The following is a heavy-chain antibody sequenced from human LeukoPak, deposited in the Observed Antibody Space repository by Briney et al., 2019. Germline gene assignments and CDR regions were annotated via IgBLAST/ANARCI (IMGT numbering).Heavy chain of an antibody. CDR1: GYTFTSYD. CDR3: ARGWLGRFGELEDY. V-gene: IGHV1-8*01. J-gene: IGHJ4*02. CDR2: MNPNSGNT. Sequence: ASVKVSCKASGYTFTSYDINWVRQVTGQGLEWMGWMNPNSGNTGYAQKFQGRVTMTRNTSISTAYMELSSLRSEDTAVYYCARGWLGRFGELEDYWGQGTLVTVSS. D-gene: IGHD3-10*01.